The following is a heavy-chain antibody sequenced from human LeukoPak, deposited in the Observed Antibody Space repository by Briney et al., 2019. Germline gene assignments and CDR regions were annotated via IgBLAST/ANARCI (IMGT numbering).Heavy chain of an antibody. CDR3: AKEGYCSGGSCYMDYYYGMDV. CDR2: IDTIGIT. Sequence: PGGSLRLSCAASGFTFSSHAMSWVRQAPGKGLKGVSTIDTIGITSYADSVKGRFTISRDNSKNTLYLQMNSLRAEDTAVYYCAKEGYCSGGSCYMDYYYGMDVWGQGTTVTVSS. D-gene: IGHD2-15*01. J-gene: IGHJ6*02. V-gene: IGHV3-23*01. CDR1: GFTFSSHA.